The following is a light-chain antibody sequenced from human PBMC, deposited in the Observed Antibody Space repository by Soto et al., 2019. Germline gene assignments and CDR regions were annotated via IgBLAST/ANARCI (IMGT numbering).Light chain of an antibody. CDR3: SSYTSSSTGV. CDR1: SSDVGGYNY. Sequence: QSALTQPASVSGSPVQSITISCPGTSSDVGGYNYVSWYQQHPGKAPKLMIYEVSNRPSGVSNRFSGSKSGNTASLTISGLLAEDEADYYCSSYTSSSTGVFVGGTKLTVL. CDR2: EVS. V-gene: IGLV2-14*01. J-gene: IGLJ3*02.